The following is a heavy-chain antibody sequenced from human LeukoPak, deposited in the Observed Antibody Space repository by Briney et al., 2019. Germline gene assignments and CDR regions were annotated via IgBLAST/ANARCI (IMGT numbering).Heavy chain of an antibody. CDR1: GFTFSSYS. D-gene: IGHD1-1*01. V-gene: IGHV3-21*01. CDR3: ARDLTPQLQTYYFDY. Sequence: GGSLRLSYAASGFTFSSYSMNWVRQAPGKGLEWVSSISSSSSYIYYADSVKGRFTISRDNAKNSLYLQMNSLRAEDTAVYYCARDLTPQLQTYYFDYWGQGTLVTVSS. CDR2: ISSSSSYI. J-gene: IGHJ4*02.